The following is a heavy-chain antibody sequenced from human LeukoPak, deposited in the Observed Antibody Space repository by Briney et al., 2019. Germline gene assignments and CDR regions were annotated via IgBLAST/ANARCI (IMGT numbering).Heavy chain of an antibody. D-gene: IGHD6-19*01. J-gene: IGHJ5*02. CDR1: GFTFSSYS. CDR2: ISSSSSYI. CDR3: ARVSNSGWGSRFDP. V-gene: IGHV3-21*01. Sequence: GGSLRLSCAASGFTFSSYSMNWVRQAPGKGLEWVSSISSSSSYISYADSLKGRFTISRDNAKNSLYLQMNSLRAEDTAVYYCARVSNSGWGSRFDPWGQGTLVTVSS.